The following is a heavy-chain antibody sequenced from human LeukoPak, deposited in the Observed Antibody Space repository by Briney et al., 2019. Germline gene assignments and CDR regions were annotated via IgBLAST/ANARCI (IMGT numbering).Heavy chain of an antibody. CDR3: AREQPDALINPYYYYGMDV. V-gene: IGHV3-66*01. D-gene: IGHD6-13*01. Sequence: GGSLRLSCAASGFTVSSNYTSWVRQAPGKGLEWVSVIYSGGSTYYADSVKGRFTISRDNSKNTLYLQMNSLRAEDTAVYYCAREQPDALINPYYYYGMDVWGQGTTVTVSS. CDR1: GFTVSSNY. CDR2: IYSGGST. J-gene: IGHJ6*02.